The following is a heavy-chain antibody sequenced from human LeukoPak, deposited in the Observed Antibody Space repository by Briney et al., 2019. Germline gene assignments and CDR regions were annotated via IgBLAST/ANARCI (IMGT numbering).Heavy chain of an antibody. CDR1: GGSISSRSYY. V-gene: IGHV4-39*01. J-gene: IGHJ6*02. CDR2: IYYSGST. Sequence: PSETLSLTCTVSGGSISSRSYYWGWIRQPPGKGLEWIGSIYYSGSTYYNASLKSRVTTSVDTSKNQFSLKLTSVTAADTAVHYCAIQRLDGTDVWGQGITVTVSS. CDR3: AIQRLDGTDV. D-gene: IGHD6-19*01.